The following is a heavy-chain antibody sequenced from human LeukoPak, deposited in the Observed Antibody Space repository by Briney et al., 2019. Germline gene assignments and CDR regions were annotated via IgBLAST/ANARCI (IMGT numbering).Heavy chain of an antibody. CDR3: VRGSTLRHYQY. Sequence: SETLSLTCAVSGGSISSSTYYWGWIRRPPGKGLEWIGSIYYSGSTYYNPSLKSRVTVSVDTSKNQFSLKLSSVTAADTAVYYCVRGSTLRHYQYWGQGTLVTVSS. CDR2: IYYSGST. D-gene: IGHD3-16*01. CDR1: GGSISSSTYY. J-gene: IGHJ4*02. V-gene: IGHV4-39*01.